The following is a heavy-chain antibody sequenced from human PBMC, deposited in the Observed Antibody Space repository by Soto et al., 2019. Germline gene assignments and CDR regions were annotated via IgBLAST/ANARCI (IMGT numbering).Heavy chain of an antibody. CDR3: ARGSGPMIEWH. CDR2: INAGNGNT. D-gene: IGHD3-22*01. J-gene: IGHJ4*02. Sequence: QPLGQRLEWMGWINAGNGNTKYSQKFQGRVTITRDTSASTAYMELSSLRSEDTAVYYCARGSGPMIEWHWGQGTLVTVSS. V-gene: IGHV1-3*01.